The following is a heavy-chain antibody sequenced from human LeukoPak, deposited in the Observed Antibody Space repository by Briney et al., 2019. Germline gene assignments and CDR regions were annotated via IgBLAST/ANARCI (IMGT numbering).Heavy chain of an antibody. J-gene: IGHJ3*02. V-gene: IGHV5-10-1*01. CDR2: IDPSDSYT. CDR3: ARALRIKFGGGRGAFDI. CDR1: GYSFTNYW. Sequence: GESLKISCKGSGYSFTNYWISWVRQMPGKGLEWMGRIDPSDSYTNYSPSFQGHLTISADKSISTSYLQWSSLKASDTAMYYCARALRIKFGGGRGAFDIWGQGTMVTVSS. D-gene: IGHD3-16*01.